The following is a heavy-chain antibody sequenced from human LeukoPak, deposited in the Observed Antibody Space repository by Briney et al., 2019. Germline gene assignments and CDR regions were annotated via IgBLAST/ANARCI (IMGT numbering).Heavy chain of an antibody. CDR1: GGSISSYY. V-gene: IGHV4-59*01. Sequence: SETLSLTCTVSGGSISSYYWSWIRQPPGKGLEWIGYIYYSGSTNYNPSLKSRVTISVDTSKNQFSLKLSSVTAADTAVYYCARGWGFYYYYMDVWGKGTTVTVSS. J-gene: IGHJ6*03. CDR2: IYYSGST. CDR3: ARGWGFYYYYMDV. D-gene: IGHD7-27*01.